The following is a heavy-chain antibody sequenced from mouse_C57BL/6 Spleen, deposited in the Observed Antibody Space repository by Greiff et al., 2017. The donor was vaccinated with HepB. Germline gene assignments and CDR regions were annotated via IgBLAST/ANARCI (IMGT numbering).Heavy chain of an antibody. CDR3: ARVGGRNSSTLFDY. V-gene: IGHV1-61*01. CDR1: GYTFTSYW. Sequence: VQLQQPGAELVRPGSSVKLSCKASGYTFTSYWMDWVKQRPGQGLEWIGNIYPSDSETHYNQKFKDKATLTVDKSSSTAYMQLSSLTSEDSAVYYCARVGGRNSSTLFDYWGQGTTLTVSS. D-gene: IGHD3-1*01. J-gene: IGHJ2*01. CDR2: IYPSDSET.